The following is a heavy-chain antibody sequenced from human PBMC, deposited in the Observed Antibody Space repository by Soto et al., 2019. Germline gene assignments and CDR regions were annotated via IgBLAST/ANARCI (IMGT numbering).Heavy chain of an antibody. CDR1: GFTFNSYW. Sequence: EVQLVESGGGLVQPGGSLRLSCAASGFTFNSYWMHWVRQAPGKGLVWVSRIKGDGSSADYADSVKGRFTVSRDNTKNTQYLQMNSLRAEATAVYFCTRYERWLQRHDTFDRWGQGTVVTVSS. CDR2: IKGDGSSA. D-gene: IGHD5-12*01. CDR3: TRYERWLQRHDTFDR. J-gene: IGHJ3*02. V-gene: IGHV3-74*01.